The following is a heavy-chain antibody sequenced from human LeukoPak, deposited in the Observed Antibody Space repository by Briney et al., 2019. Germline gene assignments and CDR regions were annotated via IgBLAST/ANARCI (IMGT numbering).Heavy chain of an antibody. Sequence: SESLSLTCTVSGGSISSGGYCWSWIRQHPGKGLEWIGYIYYSGSTYYNPPLKSRVTISVDTSKNQFSLKLSSVTAADTAVYYCARISDYYYYGMDVWGQGTTVTVSS. V-gene: IGHV4-31*03. CDR3: ARISDYYYYGMDV. CDR2: IYYSGST. J-gene: IGHJ6*02. CDR1: GGSISSGGYC.